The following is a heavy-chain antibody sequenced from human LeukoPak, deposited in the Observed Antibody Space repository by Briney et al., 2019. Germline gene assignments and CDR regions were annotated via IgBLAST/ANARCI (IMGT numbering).Heavy chain of an antibody. CDR3: ARDYYSDSSASYWYFDL. CDR2: ISYSGTT. D-gene: IGHD3-22*01. Sequence: TSETLSLTCTVSGASISTDFWSWIRQPPGKRLEWIAYISYSGTTTYNPSLKSRVTISRDTSKNQFSLKLSSVTAADTAVYYCARDYYSDSSASYWYFDLWGRGTLVTVSS. V-gene: IGHV4-59*12. CDR1: GASISTDF. J-gene: IGHJ2*01.